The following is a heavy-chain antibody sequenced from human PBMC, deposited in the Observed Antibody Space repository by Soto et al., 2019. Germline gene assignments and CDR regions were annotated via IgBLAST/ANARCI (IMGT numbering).Heavy chain of an antibody. CDR1: GYSFNNYW. V-gene: IGHV5-51*01. J-gene: IGHJ4*02. CDR3: ARRSSGWYSFAY. Sequence: GESLKISCQGSGYSFNNYWIGWVRQMPGKGLEWMGIIYLADSDTTYSPSFQGQVTISADKSISTAYLQWSSLKASDTAIYYCARRSSGWYSFAYWGQGTLVTVSS. D-gene: IGHD6-19*01. CDR2: IYLADSDT.